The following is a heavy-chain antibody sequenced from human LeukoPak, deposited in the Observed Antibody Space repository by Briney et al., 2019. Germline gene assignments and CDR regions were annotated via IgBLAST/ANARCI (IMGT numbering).Heavy chain of an antibody. D-gene: IGHD2-15*01. J-gene: IGHJ3*02. Sequence: SETLSLTCTVSGGSISSYYWSWIRQPPGKGLEWIGYTYYSGSTNYNPSLKSRVTISVDTSKNQFSLKLSSVTAADTAVYYCARGDYCSGGSCRHLGAFDIWGQGTMVAVSS. CDR1: GGSISSYY. CDR3: ARGDYCSGGSCRHLGAFDI. CDR2: TYYSGST. V-gene: IGHV4-59*01.